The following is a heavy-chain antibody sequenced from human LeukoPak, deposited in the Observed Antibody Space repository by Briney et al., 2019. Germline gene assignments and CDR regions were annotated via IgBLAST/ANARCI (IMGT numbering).Heavy chain of an antibody. CDR2: IYYSGST. V-gene: IGHV4-39*07. CDR3: ARGRRYCSSTSCYGVVDYYYYMDV. D-gene: IGHD2-2*01. Sequence: PSETLSLTCTVSGGSISSSSYYWGWIRQPPGKGLEWIGSIYYSGSTYYNPSLKSRVTISVDTSKNQFSLKLSSVTAADTAVYYCARGRRYCSSTSCYGVVDYYYYMDVWGKGTTVTVSS. CDR1: GGSISSSSYY. J-gene: IGHJ6*03.